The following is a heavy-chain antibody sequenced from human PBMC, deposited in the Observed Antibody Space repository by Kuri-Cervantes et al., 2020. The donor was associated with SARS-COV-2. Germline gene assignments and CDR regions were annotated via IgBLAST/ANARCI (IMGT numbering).Heavy chain of an antibody. CDR2: ISNRGNYI. V-gene: IGHV3-21*01. J-gene: IGHJ4*02. D-gene: IGHD3-9*01. CDR1: GFTFSSYS. CDR3: ARIVRYFDQLDY. Sequence: GESLKISCVASGFTFSSYSMHWVRQAPGKGLEWVSFISNRGNYIYYADSMKGRFTISRDNAKNSLYLQMNSLRAEDTAVYYCARIVRYFDQLDYWGQGTLVTVSS.